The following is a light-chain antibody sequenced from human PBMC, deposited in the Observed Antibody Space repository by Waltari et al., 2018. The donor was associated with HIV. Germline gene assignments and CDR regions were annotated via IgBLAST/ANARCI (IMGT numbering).Light chain of an antibody. CDR1: QSVLHTSTNKNH. CDR2: WAS. V-gene: IGKV4-1*01. Sequence: DIVMTQSPDSLADFPGETVTINCRSSQSVLHTSTNKNHLAWYQQKSGQPPKLLLYWASTRESGVPDRFRGSGSGTDFSLTIRGLKAEDVAVYYCQQYSSLPQTFGQGTKVEIK. CDR3: QQYSSLPQT. J-gene: IGKJ2*01.